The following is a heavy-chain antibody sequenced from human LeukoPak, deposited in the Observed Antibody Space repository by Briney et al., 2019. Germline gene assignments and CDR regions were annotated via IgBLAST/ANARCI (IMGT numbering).Heavy chain of an antibody. CDR3: ARQGSIWWYAWYFDL. Sequence: NPSETLSLTCNVSGGSISSSKKYWGWIRHPPGKGLEWIGSIYYSGSTYYNPSLKSRVTISVDTSKNQFSLKLSSVTAADTAVYYCARQGSIWWYAWYFDLWGRGTLVTVSS. D-gene: IGHD2-15*01. CDR1: GGSISSSKKY. J-gene: IGHJ2*01. V-gene: IGHV4-39*01. CDR2: IYYSGST.